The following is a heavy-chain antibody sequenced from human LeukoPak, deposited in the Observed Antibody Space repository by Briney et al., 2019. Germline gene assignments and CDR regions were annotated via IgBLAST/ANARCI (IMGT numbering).Heavy chain of an antibody. CDR3: AKYGGSGWVIDY. J-gene: IGHJ4*02. V-gene: IGHV4-59*08. D-gene: IGHD6-19*01. Sequence: PSETLSLTCTVSGGSISNYYWTWIRQPPGKGLEWIGYIYYTGATSYNPSLKSRVTISVDTSKNQFSLKLTSVTAADTAVYYCAKYGGSGWVIDYWGQGTLVTVSS. CDR1: GGSISNYY. CDR2: IYYTGAT.